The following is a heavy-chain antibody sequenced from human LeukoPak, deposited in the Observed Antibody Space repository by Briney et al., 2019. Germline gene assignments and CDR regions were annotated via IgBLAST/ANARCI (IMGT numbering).Heavy chain of an antibody. CDR3: ARARSYSSGWRRGYYYYYMDV. CDR1: GYSINSGYY. D-gene: IGHD6-19*01. V-gene: IGHV4-38-2*02. CDR2: IYHSGST. J-gene: IGHJ6*03. Sequence: SETLSLTCTVSGYSINSGYYWGWIRQPPGKGLEWIAIIYHSGSTYYNPSLKSRVTISVDTSKNQFSLNLSSVTAADTAVYYCARARSYSSGWRRGYYYYYMDVWGKGTTVTVSS.